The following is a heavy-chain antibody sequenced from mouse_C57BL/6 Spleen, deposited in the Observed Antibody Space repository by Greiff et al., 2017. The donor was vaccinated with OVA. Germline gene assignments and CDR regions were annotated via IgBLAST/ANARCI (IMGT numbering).Heavy chain of an antibody. J-gene: IGHJ2*01. V-gene: IGHV1-64*01. CDR2: IHPNSGST. CDR3: ARGIYDYDENFDY. Sequence: VQLQQPGAELVKPGASVKLSCKASGYTFTSYWMHWVKQRPGQGLEWIGMIHPNSGSTNYNEKFKSKATLTVDKSSSTAYMQLSSLTSEDSAVYYCARGIYDYDENFDYWGQGTTLTVSS. D-gene: IGHD2-4*01. CDR1: GYTFTSYW.